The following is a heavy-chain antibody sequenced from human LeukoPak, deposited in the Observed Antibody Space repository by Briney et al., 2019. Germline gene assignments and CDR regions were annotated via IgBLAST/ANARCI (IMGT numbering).Heavy chain of an antibody. CDR1: GYTLTELS. D-gene: IGHD2-2*01. CDR3: ATPPYCSSTSCHDY. Sequence: GSVKVSCKVSGYTLTELSMHWVRQAPGKGLEWMGGFDPEDGETIYAQKFQGRVTMTEDTSTDTAYMELSSLRSEDTAVYYCATPPYCSSTSCHDYWGQRTLVTVSS. J-gene: IGHJ4*02. CDR2: FDPEDGET. V-gene: IGHV1-24*01.